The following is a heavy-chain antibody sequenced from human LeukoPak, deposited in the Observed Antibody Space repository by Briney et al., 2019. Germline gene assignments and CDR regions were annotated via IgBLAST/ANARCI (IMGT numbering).Heavy chain of an antibody. CDR1: GFTFSSYA. D-gene: IGHD5-12*01. Sequence: GGSLRLSCAASGFTFSSYAMSWVRQAPGKGLEWVSGVSGSGGSTYYADSVKGRFTISRDNSENTLCLQMNSLRAEDTAVYYCAKDQLSGYSGLYIDYWGQGTLVTVSS. CDR3: AKDQLSGYSGLYIDY. CDR2: VSGSGGST. J-gene: IGHJ4*02. V-gene: IGHV3-23*01.